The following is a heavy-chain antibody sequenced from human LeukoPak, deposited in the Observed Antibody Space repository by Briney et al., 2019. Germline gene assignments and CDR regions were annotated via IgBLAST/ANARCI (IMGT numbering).Heavy chain of an antibody. J-gene: IGHJ4*02. V-gene: IGHV3-23*01. CDR3: AKDRLNSGSYLIVDY. Sequence: GGSLRLSCAASGFTFSSYAMSWVRQAPGKGLEWVSAISGSGGSTYYADSVKGRFTISRDNSKNTLYPQMNSLRAEDTAVYYCAKDRLNSGSYLIVDYWGQGTLVTVSS. CDR2: ISGSGGST. D-gene: IGHD1-26*01. CDR1: GFTFSSYA.